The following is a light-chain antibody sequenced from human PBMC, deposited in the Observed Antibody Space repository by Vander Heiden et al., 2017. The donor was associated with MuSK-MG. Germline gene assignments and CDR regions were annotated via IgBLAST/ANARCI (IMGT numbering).Light chain of an antibody. CDR3: QQYDNLPLT. CDR1: QDISNY. J-gene: IGKJ3*01. Sequence: DIQLTQSPSSLSASVGDRVTITCQASQDISNYLNWYQQKPGKAPKLLNYDATNLETGVPRRFSGRGSGKDFTFTISSLQPEDIATYYWQQYDNLPLTFGAGTKVDIK. V-gene: IGKV1-33*01. CDR2: DAT.